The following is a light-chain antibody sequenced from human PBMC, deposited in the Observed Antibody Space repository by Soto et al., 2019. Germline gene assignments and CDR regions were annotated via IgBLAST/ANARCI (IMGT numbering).Light chain of an antibody. CDR1: HNIERW. J-gene: IGKJ1*01. CDR3: QQFAISTT. Sequence: DIQMTQSPSTLSSSVGDRVTITCRASHNIERWMAWYQQKPGKAPSLLIFDASTLHSGVPSRFSGSGSGTDFTLTISSLQPDDFATYYCQQFAISTTFGQGTKVDIK. CDR2: DAS. V-gene: IGKV1-5*01.